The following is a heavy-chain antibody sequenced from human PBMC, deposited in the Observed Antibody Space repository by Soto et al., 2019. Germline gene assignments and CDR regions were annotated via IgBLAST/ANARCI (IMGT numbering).Heavy chain of an antibody. CDR2: IFQSGST. Sequence: PSETLSLTCAVSGGSISSNNWWSWVRQPPGKGLEWIAEIFQSGSTNYNPSLKTRVTISVDKSKNQFSLKLSSVTAADTAVYYCARVYSGSYSDSWGQGTLVTVSS. D-gene: IGHD1-26*01. CDR1: GGSISSNNW. J-gene: IGHJ4*02. V-gene: IGHV4-4*02. CDR3: ARVYSGSYSDS.